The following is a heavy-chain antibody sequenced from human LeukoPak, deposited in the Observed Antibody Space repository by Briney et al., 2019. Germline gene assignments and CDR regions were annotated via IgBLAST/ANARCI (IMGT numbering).Heavy chain of an antibody. D-gene: IGHD3-10*01. J-gene: IGHJ5*02. CDR3: ARDFGELSXYXWLDP. V-gene: IGHV4-4*07. CDR1: GGSISSYY. Sequence: SETLSLTCTVSGGSISSYYWSWIRQPAGKGLEWIGRIYTSGSTNYHPSLKSRVTMSVDTSKNQFSLKLSSVTAADTAVYYCARDFGELSXYXWLDPWGQGTLVTVS. CDR2: IYTSGST.